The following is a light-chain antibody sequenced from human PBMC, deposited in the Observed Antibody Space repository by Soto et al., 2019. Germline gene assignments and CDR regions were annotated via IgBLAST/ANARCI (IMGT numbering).Light chain of an antibody. V-gene: IGLV2-11*01. J-gene: IGLJ2*01. CDR3: CLYAGSYTSV. CDR1: SSDVGTYNY. CDR2: DVS. Sequence: QSALTQPRSVSGSPGQSVTISCTGTSSDVGTYNYVSWYQQHPGKAPKLMNYDVSQRPSGVHDRFSGSKSGNTASLTISGLQAEDESDYYCCLYAGSYTSVFGGGTQLTVL.